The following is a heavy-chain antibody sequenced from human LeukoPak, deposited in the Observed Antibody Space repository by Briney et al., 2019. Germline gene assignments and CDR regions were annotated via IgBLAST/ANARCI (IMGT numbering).Heavy chain of an antibody. CDR1: GFTFSNYG. CDR3: AKDNLQFLEWLLSALDS. CDR2: ISGSGRRT. Sequence: GGSLRLSCAASGFTFSNYGMSWVRQAPGKGLEWVSGISGSGRRTYYADSVKGRFTISRDNSKNTLYLQMSTLKGEDTAVYYCAKDNLQFLEWLLSALDSWGQGTLVTVSS. D-gene: IGHD3-3*01. J-gene: IGHJ4*02. V-gene: IGHV3-23*01.